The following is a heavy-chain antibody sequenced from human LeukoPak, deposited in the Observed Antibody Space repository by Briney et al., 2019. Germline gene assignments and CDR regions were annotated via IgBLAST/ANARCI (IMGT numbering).Heavy chain of an antibody. CDR3: VTGSVAAGNLFWDY. D-gene: IGHD6-25*01. CDR1: GLTFSSHA. V-gene: IGHV3-23*01. J-gene: IGHJ4*02. CDR2: ITGSGGNT. Sequence: QAGGSLRLSCAASGLTFSSHAMTWVRQAPGKGLEWVSGITGSGGNTYYAESVKGRFTISRDNSKNTLYLQMNSLRAEDAALYYCVTGSVAAGNLFWDYWGQGTLVTVSS.